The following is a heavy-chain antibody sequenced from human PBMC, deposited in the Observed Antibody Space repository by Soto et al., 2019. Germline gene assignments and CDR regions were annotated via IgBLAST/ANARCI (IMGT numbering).Heavy chain of an antibody. J-gene: IGHJ4*02. V-gene: IGHV1-18*01. CDR1: GYTFRNFG. CDR2: ISAYNANA. Sequence: QIQLLQSGAEVKKPGASVKVTCKASGYTFRNFGISWVRQAPGQGLEWLGWISAYNANANYAQKFQGRLTMTADTSTCTAYMELRSLRSDDTAVYYCASENSYFDYWCQVTLLTVSS. CDR3: ASENSYFDY.